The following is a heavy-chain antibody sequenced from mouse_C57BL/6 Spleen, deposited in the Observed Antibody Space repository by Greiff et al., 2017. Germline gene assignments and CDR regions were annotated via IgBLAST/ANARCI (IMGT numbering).Heavy chain of an antibody. D-gene: IGHD3-3*01. Sequence: QVQLQQPGAELVKPGASVKLSCKASGYTFTSYWMQWVNQRPGQGLEWIGEIDPSDSYTNYNQKFKGKATLTVNTSSSTAYMQLSSLTSEDSAVYYCARGTYYAMDYWGQGTSVTVSS. CDR1: GYTFTSYW. J-gene: IGHJ4*01. CDR3: ARGTYYAMDY. V-gene: IGHV1-50*01. CDR2: IDPSDSYT.